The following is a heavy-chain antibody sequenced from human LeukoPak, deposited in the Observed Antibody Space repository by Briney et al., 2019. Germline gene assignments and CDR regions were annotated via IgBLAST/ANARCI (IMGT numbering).Heavy chain of an antibody. CDR2: ISPNSGGT. CDR3: ARPLDYGDYL. CDR1: GYTFTGYY. Sequence: ASVKVSCKASGYTFTGYYMNWVRQAPGQGLEWMGWISPNSGGTNYAQKFQGRVTMTRDTSISTAYMELSRLRSDDTAVYYCARPLDYGDYLWGQGTLVTVSS. J-gene: IGHJ5*02. V-gene: IGHV1-2*02. D-gene: IGHD4-17*01.